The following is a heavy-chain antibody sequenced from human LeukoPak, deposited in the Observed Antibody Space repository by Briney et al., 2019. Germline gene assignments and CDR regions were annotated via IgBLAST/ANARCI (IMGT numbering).Heavy chain of an antibody. CDR2: IYYSGST. CDR3: ASLGRPYCGGDCYPVDY. V-gene: IGHV4-39*01. CDR1: GGPISSSSYY. D-gene: IGHD2-21*02. J-gene: IGHJ4*02. Sequence: LETLSLTCTVSGGPISSSSYYWGWIRQPPGKGLEWIGSIYYSGSTYYNPSLKSRVTISVDTSKNQFSLKLSSVTAADTAVYYCASLGRPYCGGDCYPVDYWGQGTLVTVSS.